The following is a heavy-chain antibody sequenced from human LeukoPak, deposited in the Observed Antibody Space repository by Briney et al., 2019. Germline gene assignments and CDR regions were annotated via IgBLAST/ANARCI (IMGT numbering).Heavy chain of an antibody. D-gene: IGHD3-22*01. V-gene: IGHV1-2*06. CDR3: ARSSPTYYFDSSGYYHGDY. CDR2: INPNTGVT. J-gene: IGHJ4*02. Sequence: EASVKVSCKASAYSFTDYYIHWVRQAPGQGLEWMGRINPNTGVTDYAQIFKGRVTMTRDTSISTAYMELSRLGSDDTAVYYCARSSPTYYFDSSGYYHGDYWGQGTLVTVSS. CDR1: AYSFTDYY.